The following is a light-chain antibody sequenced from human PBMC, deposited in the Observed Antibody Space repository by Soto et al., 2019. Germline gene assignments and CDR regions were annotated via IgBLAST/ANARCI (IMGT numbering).Light chain of an antibody. CDR3: QQYLSYPST. V-gene: IGKV1-8*01. J-gene: IGKJ2*01. Sequence: AIRMTQSPSSISASTGDRVTITCRASQGISSFLAWYQQKPGKAPKLLIYAAATLQRGAPSRFSASGSGTDFTLTFGRLQSKDFATFFCQQYLSYPSTFAQGTKLEI. CDR2: AAA. CDR1: QGISSF.